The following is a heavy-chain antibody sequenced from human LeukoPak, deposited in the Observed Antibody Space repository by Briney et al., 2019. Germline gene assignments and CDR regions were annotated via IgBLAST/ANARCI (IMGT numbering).Heavy chain of an antibody. Sequence: GESLKISCKGSGYSFTSYWIGWVRQMPGKGLEWMGINYPGDSDTRYSSSFQGQVTISADKSISTAYLQWSSLKASDTAMYYCARVPSGRYYDSSGYYFDYWGQGTLVTVSS. CDR2: NYPGDSDT. CDR3: ARVPSGRYYDSSGYYFDY. D-gene: IGHD3-22*01. J-gene: IGHJ4*02. V-gene: IGHV5-51*01. CDR1: GYSFTSYW.